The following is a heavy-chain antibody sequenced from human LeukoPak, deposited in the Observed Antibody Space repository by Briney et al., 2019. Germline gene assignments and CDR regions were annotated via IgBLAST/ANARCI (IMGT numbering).Heavy chain of an antibody. Sequence: ASVKVSCKASGYTFTSYYMHWVRQAPGQGFEWMGIINPSGGSTSYAQKFQGRVTMTRDTSTSTVYMELSSLRSEDTAVYYCARYPYDFWTGPRGAFDIWGQGTMVTVSS. CDR1: GYTFTSYY. V-gene: IGHV1-46*01. D-gene: IGHD3-3*01. J-gene: IGHJ3*02. CDR2: INPSGGST. CDR3: ARYPYDFWTGPRGAFDI.